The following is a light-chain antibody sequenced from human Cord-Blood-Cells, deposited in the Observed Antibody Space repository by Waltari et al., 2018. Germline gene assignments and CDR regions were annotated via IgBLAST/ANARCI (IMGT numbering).Light chain of an antibody. Sequence: QSVLTQPPSVSGAPGQRVTIPCPGSSSNIGAGYDVHWSQHLPGTAPKLLIYGNSNRPSGVPDRFSGSKSGTSASLAITGLQAEDEADYYCQSYDSSLSGAWVFGGGTKLTVL. J-gene: IGLJ3*02. CDR3: QSYDSSLSGAWV. V-gene: IGLV1-40*01. CDR1: SSNIGAGYD. CDR2: GNS.